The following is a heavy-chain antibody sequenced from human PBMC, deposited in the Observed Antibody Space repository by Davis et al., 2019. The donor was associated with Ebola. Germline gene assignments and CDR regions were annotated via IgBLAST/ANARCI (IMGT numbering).Heavy chain of an antibody. Sequence: PGGSLRLSCTVSGFTFSSHWLSWVRQAPGKWLQWVAKISPDGSETGYVDSVKGQFTISRDNAKHSLYLQMDSLRAEDTAVYYCAPPLYYMDVWGKGTTVTVSS. V-gene: IGHV3-7*01. J-gene: IGHJ6*03. CDR3: APPLYYMDV. CDR1: GFTFSSHW. CDR2: ISPDGSET.